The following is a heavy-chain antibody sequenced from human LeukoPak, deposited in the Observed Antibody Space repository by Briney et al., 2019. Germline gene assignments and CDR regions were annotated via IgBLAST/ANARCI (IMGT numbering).Heavy chain of an antibody. Sequence: SQTLSLTCTVSGGSISSGSYYWSWIRQPAGKGLEWIGRIYTSGSTNYNPSLKSRVTISVDTSKNQFSLKLSSVTAADTAAYYCAREIVGAPYYYYMDVWGKGTTVTVSS. J-gene: IGHJ6*03. D-gene: IGHD1-26*01. CDR2: IYTSGST. CDR3: AREIVGAPYYYYMDV. V-gene: IGHV4-61*02. CDR1: GGSISSGSYY.